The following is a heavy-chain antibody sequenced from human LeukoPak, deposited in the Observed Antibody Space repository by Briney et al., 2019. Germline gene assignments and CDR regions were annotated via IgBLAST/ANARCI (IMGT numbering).Heavy chain of an antibody. V-gene: IGHV4-39*01. CDR1: GGSISSSSYY. D-gene: IGHD3-22*01. CDR2: IYYSGST. J-gene: IGHJ3*02. Sequence: SETLSLTCTVSGGSISSSSYYWGWIRQPPGKGLEWIGSIYYSGSTYYNPPLKSRVTISVDTSKNQFSLKLSSVTAADTAVYYCARHRVRATMIVVVINAFDIWGQGTMVTVSS. CDR3: ARHRVRATMIVVVINAFDI.